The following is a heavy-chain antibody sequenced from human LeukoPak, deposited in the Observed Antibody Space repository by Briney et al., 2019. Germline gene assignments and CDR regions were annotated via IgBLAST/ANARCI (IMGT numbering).Heavy chain of an antibody. CDR3: ANGHSGYDYFDY. Sequence: QPGGSLRLSCAASGFTFSSYAMSWVRQAPGKGLEWVSAISGSGGSTYYADSVKGRFTISRDNSKNTLYLQMNSLRAEDTAVYYCANGHSGYDYFDYWGQGTLVTVSS. V-gene: IGHV3-23*01. D-gene: IGHD5-12*01. J-gene: IGHJ4*02. CDR1: GFTFSSYA. CDR2: ISGSGGST.